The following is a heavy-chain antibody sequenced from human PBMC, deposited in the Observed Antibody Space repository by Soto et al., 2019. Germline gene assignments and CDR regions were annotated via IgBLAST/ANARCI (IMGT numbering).Heavy chain of an antibody. V-gene: IGHV4-34*01. CDR3: ARNIAAAPRWYYYYYYGMDV. J-gene: IGHJ6*02. D-gene: IGHD6-13*01. Sequence: SETLSLTCAVYGGSFSGYYWSWIRQPPGKGLEWIGEINHSGSTNYNPSLKSRVTISVDTSKNQFSLKLSSVTAADTAVYYCARNIAAAPRWYYYYYYGMDVWGQGTTVTVSS. CDR2: INHSGST. CDR1: GGSFSGYY.